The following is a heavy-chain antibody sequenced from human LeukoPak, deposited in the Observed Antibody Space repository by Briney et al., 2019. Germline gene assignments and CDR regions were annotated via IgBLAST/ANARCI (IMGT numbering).Heavy chain of an antibody. CDR1: GFAFSSYG. CDR3: AKDPNGSGWFDLRTMSSYHLDY. D-gene: IGHD6-19*01. Sequence: PGGSLRLSCAASGFAFSSYGMHWVRQPPGKGLEWVALIRYDGSNKYYTDSVQGRFTISRDNSENTLHLQMNNLKPEDTAVYYCAKDPNGSGWFDLRTMSSYHLDYWGQGTLVTVSS. V-gene: IGHV3-30*02. J-gene: IGHJ4*02. CDR2: IRYDGSNK.